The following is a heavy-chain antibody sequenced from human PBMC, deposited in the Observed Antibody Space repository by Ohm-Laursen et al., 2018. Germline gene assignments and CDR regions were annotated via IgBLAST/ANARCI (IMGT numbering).Heavy chain of an antibody. D-gene: IGHD6-6*01. CDR1: GYTFTGYY. V-gene: IGHV1-2*02. CDR3: ARRSIAAPGGVNWFDP. CDR2: INPNSGGT. J-gene: IGHJ5*02. Sequence: ASVKVSCKASGYTFTGYYMHWVRQAPGQGLEWMGWINPNSGGTNYAQKFQGRVTMTRDTSISTAYMELSRLRSDDTAVYYCARRSIAAPGGVNWFDPWGQGTLVTVSS.